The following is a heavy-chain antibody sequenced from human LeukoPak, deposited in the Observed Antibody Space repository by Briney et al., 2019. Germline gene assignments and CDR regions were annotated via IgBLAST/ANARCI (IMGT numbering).Heavy chain of an antibody. CDR2: INHSGST. D-gene: IGHD3-10*01. V-gene: IGHV4-34*01. CDR3: ASITMVRGVRR. Sequence: SETLSLTCAVYGGSFSGYYWSWIRQPPGKGLEWIGEINHSGSTNYNPSLKSRVTISVDTSKNQFSLKLSSVTAADTAVYYCASITMVRGVRRWGQGTLVTVSS. J-gene: IGHJ4*02. CDR1: GGSFSGYY.